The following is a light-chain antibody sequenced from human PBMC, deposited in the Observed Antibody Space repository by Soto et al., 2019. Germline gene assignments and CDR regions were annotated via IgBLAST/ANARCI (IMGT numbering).Light chain of an antibody. CDR2: EVS. J-gene: IGLJ1*01. Sequence: QPVLTRPPSAAGAPGQSGTITCTGTSSEVGGYNYVSWYQQHPGKAPKLMIYEVSKRPSGVPDRFSGSKSGNTASLTVSGLQAEDEADYYCSSYAGSNNGVFGTGTKVTVL. V-gene: IGLV2-8*01. CDR1: SSEVGGYNY. CDR3: SSYAGSNNGV.